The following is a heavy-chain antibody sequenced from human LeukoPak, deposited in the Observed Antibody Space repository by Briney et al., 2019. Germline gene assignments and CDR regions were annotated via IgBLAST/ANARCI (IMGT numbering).Heavy chain of an antibody. D-gene: IGHD6-19*01. J-gene: IGHJ3*02. V-gene: IGHV1-69*13. CDR3: ATAKYSSGWYGAFDI. CDR2: IIPIFGTA. CDR1: GGTFSSYA. Sequence: SVKVSCKASGGTFSSYAISWVRQAPGQGLEWMGGIIPIFGTANYAQKFQGRVTITADESTSTAYMELSSLRSEDTAVYYCATAKYSSGWYGAFDIWGQGTMVTVSS.